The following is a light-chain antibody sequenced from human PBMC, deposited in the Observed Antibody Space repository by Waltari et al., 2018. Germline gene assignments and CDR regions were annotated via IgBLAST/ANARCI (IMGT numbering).Light chain of an antibody. CDR3: QQSHSTPLT. J-gene: IGKJ4*01. V-gene: IGKV1-39*01. CDR2: AAS. CDR1: QSIRSY. Sequence: IHMPHSPSYLSASVGHRVTITCRARQSIRSYLNWYQQKPGKAPKLLIYAASSLQSGVPASFSGSAAETDFTLTISSLQPEDSATYDCQQSHSTPLTPGGGTKVKI.